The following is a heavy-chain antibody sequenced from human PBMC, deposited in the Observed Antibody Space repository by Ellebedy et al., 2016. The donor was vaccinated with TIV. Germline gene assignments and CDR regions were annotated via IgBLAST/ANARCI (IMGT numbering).Heavy chain of an antibody. Sequence: SETLSLTXAVSGGSISSGGYSWSWIRQPPGKGLEWIGYIYHSGSTYYNPSLKSRVTISVDTSKNQFSLKLSSVTAADTAVYYCARGRGVTIFGVVIYYYYMDVWGKGTTVTVSS. CDR1: GGSISSGGYS. CDR2: IYHSGST. V-gene: IGHV4-30-2*01. D-gene: IGHD3-3*01. CDR3: ARGRGVTIFGVVIYYYYMDV. J-gene: IGHJ6*03.